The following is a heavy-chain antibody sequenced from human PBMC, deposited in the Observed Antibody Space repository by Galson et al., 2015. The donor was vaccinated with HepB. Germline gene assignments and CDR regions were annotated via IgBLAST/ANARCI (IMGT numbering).Heavy chain of an antibody. V-gene: IGHV1-46*01. D-gene: IGHD6-13*01. CDR2: INPGSGGA. J-gene: IGHJ4*02. CDR3: ARDRAAAGTFDS. CDR1: GYTFTHYY. Sequence: SVKVSCKASGYTFTHYYMHWMRQAPGQGLEWMGLINPGSGGATYAQKFQGRVSLTSDTSTGTVYMELSSLRPEDRALYYCARDRAAAGTFDSWGQGTLVTVSS.